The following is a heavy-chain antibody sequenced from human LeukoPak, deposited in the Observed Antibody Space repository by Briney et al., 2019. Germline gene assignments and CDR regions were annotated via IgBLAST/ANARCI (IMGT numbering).Heavy chain of an antibody. CDR2: TYYRSKWYN. V-gene: IGHV6-1*01. Sequence: SQTLSLTCAISGDSVSNNIAAWTWIRQSPSRGLEWLGRTYYRSKWYNDYAVSVRGRITVNPDTSKNQFSLQLNSVTPEDTAVYCCTREDRDTFDIWGQGTVVTVSS. J-gene: IGHJ3*02. CDR1: GDSVSNNIAA. CDR3: TREDRDTFDI.